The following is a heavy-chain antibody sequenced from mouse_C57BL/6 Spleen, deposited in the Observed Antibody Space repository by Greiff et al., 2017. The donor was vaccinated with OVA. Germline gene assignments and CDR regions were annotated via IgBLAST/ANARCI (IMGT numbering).Heavy chain of an antibody. J-gene: IGHJ2*01. CDR3: TTWVTTAFDY. D-gene: IGHD1-2*01. CDR1: GFNIKDDY. V-gene: IGHV14-4*01. CDR2: IDPENGDT. Sequence: EVQLQQSGAELVRPGASVKLSCTASGFNIKDDYMHWVKQRPEQGLEWIGWIDPENGDTEYASKFQGKATITADTSSNTAYLQLSSLTSEDTAVYYCTTWVTTAFDYWGQGTTLTVSS.